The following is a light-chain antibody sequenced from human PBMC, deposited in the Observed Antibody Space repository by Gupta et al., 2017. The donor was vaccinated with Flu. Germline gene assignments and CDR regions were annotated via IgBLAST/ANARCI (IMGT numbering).Light chain of an antibody. CDR1: QSISSY. Sequence: PSALSASVGDRVTITCRASQSISSYLHWYQQKPGKVPKLLIYAASSLQSGVPSRFSGSESGTDFTLTISRLQPEDFATYYSQQRDSAPITFGHGTKVDIK. CDR3: QQRDSAPIT. V-gene: IGKV1-39*01. CDR2: AAS. J-gene: IGKJ3*01.